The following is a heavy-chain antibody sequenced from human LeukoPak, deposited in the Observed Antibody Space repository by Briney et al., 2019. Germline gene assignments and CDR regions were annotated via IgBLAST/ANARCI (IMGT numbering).Heavy chain of an antibody. J-gene: IGHJ4*02. CDR1: GFTFSSYW. V-gene: IGHV3-7*01. CDR3: ARASRRFFDF. Sequence: PGGSLRLSCAVSGFTFSSYWMSWVRQAPGKGLEWVANIKKDGSEKRYVDSVKGRFTISRDSAKNSLFLQMNSLRAEDTAVYYCARASRRFFDFWGQGTLVTVSS. CDR2: IKKDGSEK.